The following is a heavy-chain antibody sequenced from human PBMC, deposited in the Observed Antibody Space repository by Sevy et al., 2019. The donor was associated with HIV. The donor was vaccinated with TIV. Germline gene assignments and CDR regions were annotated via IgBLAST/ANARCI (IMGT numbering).Heavy chain of an antibody. D-gene: IGHD2-15*01. CDR1: GFTFSSYA. J-gene: IGHJ6*02. V-gene: IGHV3-30-3*01. Sequence: GGSLRLSCAASGFTFSSYAMHWVRQAPGKGLEWVAVISYDGSNKYYADSVKGRFTISRDNSKNTLYLQMNSLRAEDTAVYYCARDQGYCSGGSCYSYYYGMDVWGQRTTVTVSS. CDR2: ISYDGSNK. CDR3: ARDQGYCSGGSCYSYYYGMDV.